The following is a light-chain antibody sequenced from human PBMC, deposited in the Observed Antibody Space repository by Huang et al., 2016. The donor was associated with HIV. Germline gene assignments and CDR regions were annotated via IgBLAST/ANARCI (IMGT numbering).Light chain of an antibody. V-gene: IGKV1-39*01. CDR1: QSISRY. J-gene: IGKJ1*01. Sequence: DIQMTQSPSSLSASVGDRVTITCRASQSISRYLNWYQQKPGKDPNVVVYAAYEVQSGVPSRFSGSGSGTDFTLTISSLQPEDFATYYCQQSYTTSRTFGQGTKVEIK. CDR3: QQSYTTSRT. CDR2: AAY.